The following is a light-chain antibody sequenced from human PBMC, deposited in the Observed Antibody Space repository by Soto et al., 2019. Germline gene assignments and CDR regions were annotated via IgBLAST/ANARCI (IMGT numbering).Light chain of an antibody. Sequence: DIQMTQSPSTLSASVGDRVTITCRASQSINRWLAWYQQTPGKAPKLLIYAASSLQPGVPSRFSGSGSRTDFTLTISSLQPEDFATYYCQQSYSDLLTFGGGNKVDIK. CDR2: AAS. CDR1: QSINRW. V-gene: IGKV1-39*01. CDR3: QQSYSDLLT. J-gene: IGKJ4*01.